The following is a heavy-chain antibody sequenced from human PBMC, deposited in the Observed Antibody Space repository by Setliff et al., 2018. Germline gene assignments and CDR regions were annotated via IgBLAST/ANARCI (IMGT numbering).Heavy chain of an antibody. CDR3: ASGGAGFFTSGR. CDR1: GGGSINNYY. J-gene: IGHJ4*02. Sequence: SETLSLTCTVSGGGSINNYYWSWVRQSPGKGLEWIGFVHFGGDTNYNPSLKSRVTMSADTSKNQFSLKLTSVTAADTAVYYCASGGAGFFTSGRWGQGTLVTVSS. D-gene: IGHD3-3*01. CDR2: VHFGGDT. V-gene: IGHV4-59*08.